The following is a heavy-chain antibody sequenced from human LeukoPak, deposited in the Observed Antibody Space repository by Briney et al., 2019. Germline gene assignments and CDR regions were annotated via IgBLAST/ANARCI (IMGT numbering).Heavy chain of an antibody. J-gene: IGHJ6*03. CDR1: GYTFTSYD. Sequence: ASVKVSCKASGYTFTSYDINWVRQAPGQGLEWMGWMNPNSGNTGYAQKFQGRVTMTRNTSISTAYMELSSLRSEDTAVYYCARGKRGIAAAFLYYYYYMDVWGKGTTVTVSS. D-gene: IGHD6-13*01. CDR2: MNPNSGNT. V-gene: IGHV1-8*01. CDR3: ARGKRGIAAAFLYYYYYMDV.